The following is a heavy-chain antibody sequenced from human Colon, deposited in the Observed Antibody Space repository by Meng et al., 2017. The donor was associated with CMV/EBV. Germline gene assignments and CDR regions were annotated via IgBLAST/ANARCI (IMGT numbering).Heavy chain of an antibody. D-gene: IGHD2/OR15-2a*01. CDR2: INHSGGT. CDR3: ARNSRGDY. V-gene: IGHV4-34*01. J-gene: IGHJ4*02. CDR1: GGSFSGYS. Sequence: QVQLQQWGAGLLKPSETLSLTCAVNGGSFSGYSWTWIRQSPGKGLEWIGEINHSGGTNYNPSLKSRVTISIDTSKNQFSLKVRSVTAADTAMYYCARNSRGDYWGQGTLVTVSS.